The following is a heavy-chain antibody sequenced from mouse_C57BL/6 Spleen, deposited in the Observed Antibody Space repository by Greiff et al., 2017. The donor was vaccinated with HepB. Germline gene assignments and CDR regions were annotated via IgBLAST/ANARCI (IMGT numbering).Heavy chain of an antibody. CDR3: TPIYYGNYNWFAY. J-gene: IGHJ3*01. CDR1: GYTFTSYW. V-gene: IGHV1-5*01. CDR2: IYPGNSDT. Sequence: VQLQQSGTVLARPGASVKMSCKTSGYTFTSYWMHWVKQRPGQGLEWIGAIYPGNSDTSYNQKFKGKAKLTAVTSASTAYMELSSLTNEDSAVYYGTPIYYGNYNWFAYWGQGTLVTVSA. D-gene: IGHD2-1*01.